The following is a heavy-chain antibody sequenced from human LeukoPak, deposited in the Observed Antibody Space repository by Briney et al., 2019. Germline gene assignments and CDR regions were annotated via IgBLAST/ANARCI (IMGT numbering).Heavy chain of an antibody. CDR3: ARQTFGALYFDS. J-gene: IGHJ4*02. Sequence: SETLSLTCIVSGGSISRGSYYWSWIRQPAGKGLEWMGRIYNSGSTNYNPSLKSRVTISTDMSKNQISLKLSSVTAADTAVYYCARQTFGALYFDSWGQGTLVIVSS. V-gene: IGHV4-61*02. CDR2: IYNSGST. CDR1: GGSISRGSYY. D-gene: IGHD3-10*01.